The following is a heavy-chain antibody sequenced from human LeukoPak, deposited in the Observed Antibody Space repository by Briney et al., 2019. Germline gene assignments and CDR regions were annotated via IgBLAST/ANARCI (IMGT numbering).Heavy chain of an antibody. D-gene: IGHD2-21*02. J-gene: IGHJ4*02. CDR2: IYYSGST. CDR3: AAYCGGDCYGGVDY. CDR1: GGSISSYY. V-gene: IGHV4-59*08. Sequence: NTSETLSLTCTVSGGSISSYYWSWIRQPPGKGLEWIGYIYYSGSTNYNPSLKSRVTISVDTSKNQFSLKLSSVTAADTAVYYCAAYCGGDCYGGVDYWGQGTLVTVSS.